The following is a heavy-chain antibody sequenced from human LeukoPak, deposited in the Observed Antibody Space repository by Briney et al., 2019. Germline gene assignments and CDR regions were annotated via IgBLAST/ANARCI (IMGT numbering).Heavy chain of an antibody. Sequence: SETLSLTCTVSGGSISSRHWSWIRQPPGKGLEWIGYIYYSGSTNYKPSLKSRVTVSVDTSKNQFSLKLTSVTAADTAVYYCARRRAVPGFYYFDYWGQGTLVTVSS. J-gene: IGHJ4*02. CDR2: IYYSGST. CDR1: GGSISSRH. D-gene: IGHD6-19*01. V-gene: IGHV4-59*08. CDR3: ARRRAVPGFYYFDY.